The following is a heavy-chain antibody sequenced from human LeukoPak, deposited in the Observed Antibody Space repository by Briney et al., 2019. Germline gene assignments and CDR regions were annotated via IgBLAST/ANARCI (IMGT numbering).Heavy chain of an antibody. Sequence: SETLSLTCTVSGGSIRSGGYYWSWIRQPPGKGLEWIGFIYHSGSAYYNPSLKSRVTISVDRSKNQFSLKLSSVTAADTAVYYCARSPLVVRPLYYYYMDVWGKGTTVTVSS. J-gene: IGHJ6*03. D-gene: IGHD3-22*01. CDR3: ARSPLVVRPLYYYYMDV. CDR1: GGSIRSGGYY. V-gene: IGHV4-30-2*01. CDR2: IYHSGSA.